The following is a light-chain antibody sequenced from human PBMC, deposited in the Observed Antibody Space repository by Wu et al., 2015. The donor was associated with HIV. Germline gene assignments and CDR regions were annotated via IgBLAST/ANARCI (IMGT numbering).Light chain of an antibody. J-gene: IGKJ1*01. V-gene: IGKV3-20*01. CDR2: GAS. CDR3: HQYGTSPPT. CDR1: QTLSSNF. Sequence: DIVLTQSPDILSLSPGERVTLSCRASQTLSSNFLAWYHQRPGQAPRLLISGASTRATGIPDRFRGSGSGTDFTLTITRLEPEDFAVYFCHQYGTSPPTFGQGTKLEIK.